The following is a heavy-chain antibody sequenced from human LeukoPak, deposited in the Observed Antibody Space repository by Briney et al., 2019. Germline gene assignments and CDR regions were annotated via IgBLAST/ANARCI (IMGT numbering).Heavy chain of an antibody. CDR3: ARGMYYDSSGYPFDY. V-gene: IGHV4-59*01. D-gene: IGHD3-22*01. J-gene: IGHJ4*02. CDR1: GGSISSYY. Sequence: SETLSLTCTVSGGSISSYYWSWIRQPPGKGLEWIGYIYYSGSTNYNPSLKSRVTISVDTSKNQFSLKLSSVTAADTAVYYCARGMYYDSSGYPFDYWGQGTLVTVS. CDR2: IYYSGST.